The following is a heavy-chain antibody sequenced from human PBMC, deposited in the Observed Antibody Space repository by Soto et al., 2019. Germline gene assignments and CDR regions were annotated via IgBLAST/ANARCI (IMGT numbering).Heavy chain of an antibody. D-gene: IGHD3-22*01. Sequence: GGSLRLSCAASGFTFSSYAMSWVRQAPGKGLEWVSAISGSGGSTYCADSVKGRFTISRDNSKNTLYLQMNSLRAEDTAVYYCAKVDPKYYYDSSGYFDYWGQGTLVTVSS. CDR2: ISGSGGST. CDR1: GFTFSSYA. V-gene: IGHV3-23*01. CDR3: AKVDPKYYYDSSGYFDY. J-gene: IGHJ4*02.